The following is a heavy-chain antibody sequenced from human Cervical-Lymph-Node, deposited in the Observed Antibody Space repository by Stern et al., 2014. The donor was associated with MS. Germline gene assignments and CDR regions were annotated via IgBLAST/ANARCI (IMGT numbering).Heavy chain of an antibody. Sequence: VQLVESGAEVTKTGSSVKVSCKASGGTFSKFTSSWVRQAPGQGLEWMGGIFPVFGTPTYAQEFRGRVTITADVSTSTVYMELSSLRSDDTAVYYCALSSETSDRWYSLGYDLWGQGTLVTVSS. J-gene: IGHJ5*02. V-gene: IGHV1-69*01. CDR3: ALSSETSDRWYSLGYDL. CDR2: IFPVFGTP. CDR1: GGTFSKFT. D-gene: IGHD6-13*01.